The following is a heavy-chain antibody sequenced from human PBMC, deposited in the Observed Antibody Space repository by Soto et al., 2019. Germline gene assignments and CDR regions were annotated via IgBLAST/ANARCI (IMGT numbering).Heavy chain of an antibody. J-gene: IGHJ4*02. D-gene: IGHD4-17*01. CDR1: GYYFPSYL. Sequence: GESLKISCKGSGYYFPSYLIGWVRQMPGKGLEWMGIFYPGDSDTRYSPSFQGQVTISADRSISTAYLQWSSLTPSDTAMYYCARQGNGAEGFDYWGQGTLVTVSS. CDR3: ARQGNGAEGFDY. CDR2: FYPGDSDT. V-gene: IGHV5-51*01.